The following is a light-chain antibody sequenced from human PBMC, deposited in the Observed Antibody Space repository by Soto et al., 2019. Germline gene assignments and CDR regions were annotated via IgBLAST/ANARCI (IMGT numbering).Light chain of an antibody. CDR2: GAS. Sequence: EIVMTQSPATLSVSPVERATLSRRASQSVSNNYLAWYQQKPGQAPRLLIYGASNRATGIPDRFSGSGSGTDFTLTISRLEPEDFAVYYCQQYGSSGTFGQGTKVDIK. CDR3: QQYGSSGT. CDR1: QSVSNNY. J-gene: IGKJ1*01. V-gene: IGKV3-20*01.